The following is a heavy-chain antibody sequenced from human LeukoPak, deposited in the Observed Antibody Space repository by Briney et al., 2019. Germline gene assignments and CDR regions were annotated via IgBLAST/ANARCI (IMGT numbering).Heavy chain of an antibody. Sequence: GGSLRLSCEASGFTLSTYWMHWVRQAPGKGLEWVSSISSSSSYIYYADSVKGRFTISRDNAKNSLYLQMNSLRAEDTAVYYCARDGGYCSGGSCYSFDYWGQGTLVTVSS. J-gene: IGHJ4*02. CDR1: GFTLSTYW. V-gene: IGHV3-21*01. CDR3: ARDGGYCSGGSCYSFDY. CDR2: ISSSSSYI. D-gene: IGHD2-15*01.